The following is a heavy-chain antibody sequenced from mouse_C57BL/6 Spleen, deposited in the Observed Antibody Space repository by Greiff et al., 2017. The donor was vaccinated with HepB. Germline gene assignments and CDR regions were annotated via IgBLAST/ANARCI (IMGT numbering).Heavy chain of an antibody. CDR1: GYTFTDYN. CDR3: ARAQATYFDY. D-gene: IGHD3-2*02. CDR2: INPNNGGT. J-gene: IGHJ2*01. V-gene: IGHV1-18*01. Sequence: VQLKESGPELVKPGASVKIPCKASGYTFTDYNMDWVKQSHGKSLEWIGDINPNNGGTIYNQKFKGKATLTVDKSSSTAYMGLRSLTSEDTAVYYCARAQATYFDYWGQGTTLTVSS.